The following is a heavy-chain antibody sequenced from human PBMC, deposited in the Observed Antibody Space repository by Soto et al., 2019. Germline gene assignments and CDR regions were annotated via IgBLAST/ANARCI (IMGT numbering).Heavy chain of an antibody. V-gene: IGHV4-34*01. CDR2: INYNGNT. CDR1: GDSFSGYY. CDR3: ASEARITHNGKYSSGWNN. Sequence: QVQLQQWGAGLLKPSETLSLTCAAYGDSFSGYYWSWIRQPPGKGLEWIGEINYNGNTNYNPSLKSRVTISLDTSKNQFSLRLTSVTAADTAMYYCASEARITHNGKYSSGWNNWCQGTLVTVSS. J-gene: IGHJ4*02. D-gene: IGHD6-19*01.